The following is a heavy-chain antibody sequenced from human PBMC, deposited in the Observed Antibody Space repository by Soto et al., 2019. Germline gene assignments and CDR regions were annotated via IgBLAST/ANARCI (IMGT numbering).Heavy chain of an antibody. CDR2: INHSGST. CDR1: GGSFSGYY. CDR3: ARGLPSSWSYYYMDV. D-gene: IGHD6-13*01. Sequence: PSETLSLTCAVYGGSFSGYYWSWIRQPPGKGLEWIGEINHSGSTNYNPSLKIRVTISVDTSKNQFSLNLSSVTAADTAVYYCARGLPSSWSYYYMDVWGKGTTVTVPS. J-gene: IGHJ6*03. V-gene: IGHV4-34*01.